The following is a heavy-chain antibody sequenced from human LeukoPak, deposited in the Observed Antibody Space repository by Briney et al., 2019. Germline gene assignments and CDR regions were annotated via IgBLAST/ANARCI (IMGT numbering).Heavy chain of an antibody. V-gene: IGHV3-74*01. CDR3: ARGPPTGGGAYVGDY. CDR1: EFNFENHW. CDR2: TDAGGSST. Sequence: GGSLRLSCAASEFNFENHWMHWVRHVPGKGLEWVSRTDAGGSSTSYADSVRGRFSISRDNGKSTLYLQMNSLRVEDTAVYYCARGPPTGGGAYVGDYWGHGTLVTVSS. J-gene: IGHJ4*01. D-gene: IGHD2-8*02.